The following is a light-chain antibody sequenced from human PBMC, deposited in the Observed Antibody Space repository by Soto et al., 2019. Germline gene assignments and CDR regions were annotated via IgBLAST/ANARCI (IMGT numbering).Light chain of an antibody. CDR3: QQSDNWPWT. Sequence: ERVMTQTPATLSVSPGERATLSCRASQSVSNNLAWYQQKPGQAPRLLIYGASTRATGVPARFSGSGSGTEFTLTISSLQSEDFAVYYCQQSDNWPWTFGQGTKVEIK. CDR2: GAS. J-gene: IGKJ1*01. V-gene: IGKV3-15*01. CDR1: QSVSNN.